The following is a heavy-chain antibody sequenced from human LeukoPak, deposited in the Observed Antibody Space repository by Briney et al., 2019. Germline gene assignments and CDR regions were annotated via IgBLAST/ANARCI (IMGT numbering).Heavy chain of an antibody. Sequence: PSETLSLTCAVYGGSFSGYYWSWIRQPPGKGLEWIGEINHSGSTNYNPSLKSRVTMSLDTSKNQFSLKLTSVTAADTAVYYCAREDAQEGTNAFDIWGQGTMVTVSS. J-gene: IGHJ3*02. CDR3: AREDAQEGTNAFDI. CDR2: INHSGST. CDR1: GGSFSGYY. D-gene: IGHD2-15*01. V-gene: IGHV4-34*01.